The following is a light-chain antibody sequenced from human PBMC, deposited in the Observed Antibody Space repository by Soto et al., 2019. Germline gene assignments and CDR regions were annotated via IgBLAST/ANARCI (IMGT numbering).Light chain of an antibody. CDR3: QQYNSDWT. Sequence: DIQMTQSPSTLSASVGDRVTISCRASQSISNWLAWYQQKPGKAPKLLIYDASSLESGVPSRFSGSGSGTEFTLTISSLQPEDFATYYCQQYNSDWTFGQGTKVE. V-gene: IGKV1-5*01. J-gene: IGKJ1*01. CDR1: QSISNW. CDR2: DAS.